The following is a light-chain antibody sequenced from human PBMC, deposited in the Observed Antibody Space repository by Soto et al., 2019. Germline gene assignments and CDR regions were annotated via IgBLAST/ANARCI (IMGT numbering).Light chain of an antibody. Sequence: QSALTQPASVSGSPGQSITISCTGTSSDVGGPRQSPQIMIYKVNNRPSGVSDRFSGSKSGNTASLTISGLQAEDEADYYCNSYTSSNSCVFGIGTKLTVL. J-gene: IGLJ1*01. V-gene: IGLV2-14*01. CDR3: NSYTSSNSCV. CDR1: SSDVGG. CDR2: KVN.